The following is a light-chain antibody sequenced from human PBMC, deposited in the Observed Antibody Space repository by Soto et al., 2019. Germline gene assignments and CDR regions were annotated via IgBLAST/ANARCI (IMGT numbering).Light chain of an antibody. CDR1: QSVRSNY. Sequence: EIVITPSPAIISVSPGYRDTLSCRSSQSVRSNYLAWYQQNPGQATRLLIYDEYSRATGIPDRFSGSGSGTDFTLTINRLEPEEFAVDDGQQYIISPFTGGPGTKVEIK. J-gene: IGKJ3*01. V-gene: IGKV3D-20*01. CDR2: DEY. CDR3: QQYIISPFT.